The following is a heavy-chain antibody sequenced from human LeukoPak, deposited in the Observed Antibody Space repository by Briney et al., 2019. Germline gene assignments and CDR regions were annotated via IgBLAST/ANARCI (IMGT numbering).Heavy chain of an antibody. D-gene: IGHD2-21*02. CDR1: GGSFSGYY. J-gene: IGHJ4*02. V-gene: IGHV4-34*01. CDR3: ASGRLPRYFFDY. CDR2: IHHSGST. Sequence: SETLSLTCAVYGGSFSGYYWSWVRQPPGKGLEWIGEIHHSGSTNYNPSLKSRVTILGDTSTNRISLKLSSVTAADTAVYYCASGRLPRYFFDYWGRGNLVAVSP.